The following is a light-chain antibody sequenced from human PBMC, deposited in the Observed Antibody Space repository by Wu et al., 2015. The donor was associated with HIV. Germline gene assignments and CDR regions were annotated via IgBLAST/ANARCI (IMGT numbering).Light chain of an antibody. CDR2: SAS. CDR3: HQRNSWPQT. V-gene: IGKV3-11*01. CDR1: QNVSSD. Sequence: EVVLTRSPVSLSLSPGERATLSCRASQNVSSDLGWYQQTPGQAPRLLIYSASSRAIGVPARFSGSGSGTDFTLTINNLQSEDFAVYYCHQRNSWPQTFGQGTKLEI. J-gene: IGKJ2*01.